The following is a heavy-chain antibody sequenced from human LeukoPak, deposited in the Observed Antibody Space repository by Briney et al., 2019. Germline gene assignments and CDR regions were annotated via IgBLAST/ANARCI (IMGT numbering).Heavy chain of an antibody. D-gene: IGHD4-17*01. Sequence: SETLSLTCTVSGGSISSYYWSWIRQPPGKGLEWIGYIYYRGSTTYNPSLKSRVTISVDTSKNQFSLKLSSVTAADTAVYYCARHPPSTVTPFDYWGQGTLVTVSS. V-gene: IGHV4-59*08. CDR3: ARHPPSTVTPFDY. CDR1: GGSISSYY. CDR2: IYYRGST. J-gene: IGHJ4*02.